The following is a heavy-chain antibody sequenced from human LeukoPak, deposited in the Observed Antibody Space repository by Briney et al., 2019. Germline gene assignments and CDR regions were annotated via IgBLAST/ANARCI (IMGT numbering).Heavy chain of an antibody. Sequence: GASVKVSCKASGYTFTSYAISWVRQAPGQGLEWMGWISTYNDNTNYAQKFQGRVTMTTDTSTSTAYMELRSLRFDDTAVYYCARDLRTYYYDISGLSLFDYWGQGTLVTVSS. CDR3: ARDLRTYYYDISGLSLFDY. CDR1: GYTFTSYA. CDR2: ISTYNDNT. D-gene: IGHD3-22*01. J-gene: IGHJ4*02. V-gene: IGHV1-18*01.